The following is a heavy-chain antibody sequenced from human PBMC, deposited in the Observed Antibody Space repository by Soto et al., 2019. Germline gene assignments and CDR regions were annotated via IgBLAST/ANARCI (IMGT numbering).Heavy chain of an antibody. CDR3: AHRRGVGQYDY. CDR2: IYWDDDK. Sequence: QITLKESGPTLVKPTQTLTLTCTFSGFSLSTSGVGVGWIRQPPGKALEWLAVIYWDDDKRYSPSLKSRLTISKDTTGNVFIATMTNLPPVDTATYYSAHRRGVGQYDYWGQGILVTVSS. CDR1: GFSLSTSGVG. V-gene: IGHV2-5*02. D-gene: IGHD2-15*01. J-gene: IGHJ4*02.